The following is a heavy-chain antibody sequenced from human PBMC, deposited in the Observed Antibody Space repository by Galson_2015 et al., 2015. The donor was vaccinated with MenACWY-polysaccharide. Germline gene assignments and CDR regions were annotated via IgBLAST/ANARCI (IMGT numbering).Heavy chain of an antibody. D-gene: IGHD2-8*01. CDR3: VRDSPRSCTTPNCYNGY. J-gene: IGHJ4*02. CDR2: INEDGSED. V-gene: IGHV3-7*01. Sequence: SLRLSCAAPGFTFSNYWMSWVRQAPGKGLEWVANINEDGSEDNYVDAVKGRFTISRDNAKNSVYLQVSSLRDEDTAVYYCVRDSPRSCTTPNCYNGYWGQGTLVTVSS. CDR1: GFTFSNYW.